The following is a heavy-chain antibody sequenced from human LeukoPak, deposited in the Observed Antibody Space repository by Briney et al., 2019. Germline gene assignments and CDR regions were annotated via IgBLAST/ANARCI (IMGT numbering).Heavy chain of an antibody. J-gene: IGHJ4*02. Sequence: PSETLSLTCTVSGGSVSSGSYYWSWIRQPPGKGLEWIGYIYYSGSTNYNPSLKSRVTISVDTSTNQVSLKLSSVTAADTAVYHCARGVGVRIAAAGFDYWGQGTLVTVSS. CDR2: IYYSGST. CDR1: GGSVSSGSYY. V-gene: IGHV4-61*01. CDR3: ARGVGVRIAAAGFDY. D-gene: IGHD6-13*01.